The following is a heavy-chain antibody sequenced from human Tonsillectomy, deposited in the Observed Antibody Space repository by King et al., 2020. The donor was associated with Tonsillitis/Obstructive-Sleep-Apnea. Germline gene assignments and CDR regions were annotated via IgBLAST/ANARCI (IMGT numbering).Heavy chain of an antibody. CDR3: AKDWGDIAARPRHFDY. CDR2: ISGSCGST. J-gene: IGHJ4*02. Sequence: VQLVESGGGLVQPGGSLRLSCAASGFTFSSYAMSWVRQAPGKGLEWVSAISGSCGSTYYADSEKGRVTISRDESKNTLYLQMNSLRAEDTAVYYCAKDWGDIAARPRHFDYWGQGTLVTVSS. CDR1: GFTFSSYA. V-gene: IGHV3-23*04. D-gene: IGHD6-6*01.